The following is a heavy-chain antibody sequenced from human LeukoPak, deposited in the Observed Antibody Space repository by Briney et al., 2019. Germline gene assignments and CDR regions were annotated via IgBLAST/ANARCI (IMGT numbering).Heavy chain of an antibody. D-gene: IGHD3-16*01. CDR1: GFTLSSYA. CDR2: IKQDGSEK. V-gene: IGHV3-7*03. J-gene: IGHJ5*02. Sequence: PGGSLRLSCAASGFTLSSYAMHWVRQAPGKGLEWVANIKQDGSEKYYVDSVKGRFTISRDNAKNSLYLQMNTLRAEDTAMYYCAKDAQPRSRWFDPWGQGTLVTVSS. CDR3: AKDAQPRSRWFDP.